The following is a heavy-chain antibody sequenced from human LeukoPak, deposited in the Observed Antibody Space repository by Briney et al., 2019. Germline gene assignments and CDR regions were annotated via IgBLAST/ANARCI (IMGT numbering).Heavy chain of an antibody. V-gene: IGHV3-23*01. CDR1: GFTFSSYA. CDR2: ISGSGGST. Sequence: GGSLRLSCAASGFTFSSYAMSWVRQAPGKGLEWVSAISGSGGSTYYADSVKGRFTISRDNSKNTLYLQINSLRAEDTAVYYCAKGQQQVSEVDYYYGMDVWGQGTTVTVSS. J-gene: IGHJ6*02. CDR3: AKGQQQVSEVDYYYGMDV. D-gene: IGHD6-13*01.